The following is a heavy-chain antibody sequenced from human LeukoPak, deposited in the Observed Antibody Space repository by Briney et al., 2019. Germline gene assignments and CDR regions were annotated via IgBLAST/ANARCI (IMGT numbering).Heavy chain of an antibody. J-gene: IGHJ3*02. D-gene: IGHD4-23*01. V-gene: IGHV4-59*02. CDR3: ARHQRGHSDAFDI. CDR2: IYYSGST. CDR1: GGSVSGYY. Sequence: SETLSLTCTVSGGSVSGYYWSWIRQPPGKGLEWIGYIYYSGSTNFNPSLKSRVTISVDTSKNQFSLKLRSVTAADTAVYYCARHQRGHSDAFDIWGQETMVNVSS.